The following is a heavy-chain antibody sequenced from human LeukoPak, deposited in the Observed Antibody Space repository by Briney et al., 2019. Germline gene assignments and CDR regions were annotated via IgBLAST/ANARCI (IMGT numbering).Heavy chain of an antibody. D-gene: IGHD5-24*01. CDR2: INHSGST. J-gene: IGHJ4*02. CDR3: AASRWLQYYYFDY. CDR1: GGSFSGYY. V-gene: IGHV4-34*01. Sequence: SETLSLTCAVYGGSFSGYYWSWIRQPPGKGLEWIGEINHSGSTNYNPSLKSRVTISVDTSKNQFSLKLSSVTAADTAVYYCAASRWLQYYYFDYWGQGTLVTVSS.